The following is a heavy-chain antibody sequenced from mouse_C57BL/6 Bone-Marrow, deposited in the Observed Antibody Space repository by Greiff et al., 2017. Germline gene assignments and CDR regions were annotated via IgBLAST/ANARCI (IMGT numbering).Heavy chain of an antibody. CDR1: GFNIKDDY. D-gene: IGHD2-3*01. CDR2: IDPENGDT. Sequence: EVKLVESGAELVRPGASVKLSCTASGFNIKDDYMHWVKQRPEQGLEWIGWIDPENGDTEYASKFQGKATITADTSSNTAYLQLSSLTSEDTAVCYWTYGYYGDYWGQGTTLTVSS. J-gene: IGHJ2*01. V-gene: IGHV14-4*01. CDR3: TYGYYGDY.